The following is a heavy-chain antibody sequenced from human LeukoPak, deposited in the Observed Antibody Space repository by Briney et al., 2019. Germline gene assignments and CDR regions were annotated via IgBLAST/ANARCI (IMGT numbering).Heavy chain of an antibody. D-gene: IGHD5-12*01. CDR2: IYYSGST. V-gene: IGHV4-59*08. Sequence: PSETLSLTCTVSGGSISSYYWSWIRQPPGKGLEWIGYIYYSGSTNYSPSLKSRVTISVDTSKNQFSLKLSSVTAADTAVYYCARHVYSGSFDVWGQGTTVTVSS. CDR1: GGSISSYY. CDR3: ARHVYSGSFDV. J-gene: IGHJ6*02.